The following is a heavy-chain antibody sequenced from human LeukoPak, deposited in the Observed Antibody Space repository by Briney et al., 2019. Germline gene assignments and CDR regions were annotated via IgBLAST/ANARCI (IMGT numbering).Heavy chain of an antibody. CDR3: ARGSSGDYYYYYMDV. CDR2: ITSSGNTI. Sequence: GGSLRLSCAASGFTFSSYEMNWVRQAPGKGLEWVSYITSSGNTIYYADSVKGRFTISTDNAKNSLYLQMNSLRAEDTAMYYCARGSSGDYYYYYMDVWGKGTRVPVSS. D-gene: IGHD2-15*01. V-gene: IGHV3-48*03. CDR1: GFTFSSYE. J-gene: IGHJ6*03.